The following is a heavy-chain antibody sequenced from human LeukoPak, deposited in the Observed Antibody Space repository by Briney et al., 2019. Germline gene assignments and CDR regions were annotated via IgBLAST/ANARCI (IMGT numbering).Heavy chain of an antibody. CDR1: GYSISSGYY. J-gene: IGHJ4*02. Sequence: SETLSLTCAVSGYSISSGYYWGWIRQPPGKGLDWMGSTDHSGSTYYNPSLKSRVTISVDTSKNQFSLKLSSVTAADAAVYYCARPYYYDSSGYPFWGQGPLVTVSS. V-gene: IGHV4-38-2*01. CDR3: ARPYYYDSSGYPF. CDR2: TDHSGST. D-gene: IGHD3-22*01.